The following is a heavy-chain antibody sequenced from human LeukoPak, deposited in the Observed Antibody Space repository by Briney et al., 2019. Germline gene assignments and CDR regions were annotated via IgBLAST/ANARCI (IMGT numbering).Heavy chain of an antibody. J-gene: IGHJ4*02. Sequence: PGGSLRLSCAASGFSFRSSAMTWVRQTPGKGLEWVSSIDGGGGGTHYADSVKGRFIISRDSSKNSLYLQMNSLRAEDTAVYYCGYSVYDTFDYRGQGTLVTVSA. D-gene: IGHD5/OR15-5a*01. V-gene: IGHV3-23*01. CDR1: GFSFRSSA. CDR3: GYSVYDTFDY. CDR2: IDGGGGGT.